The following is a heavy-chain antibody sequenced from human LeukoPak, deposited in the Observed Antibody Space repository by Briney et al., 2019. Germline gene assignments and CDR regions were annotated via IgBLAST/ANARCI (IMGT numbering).Heavy chain of an antibody. CDR3: ATETDGIAAAGFDY. CDR1: GYTLTELS. V-gene: IGHV1-24*01. Sequence: RASVKVPCKVSGYTLTELSMHWVRQAPGKGLEWMGGFDPEDGETIYAQKFQGRVTMTEDTSTDTAYMELSSLRSEDTAVYYCATETDGIAAAGFDYWGQGTLVTVSS. D-gene: IGHD6-13*01. CDR2: FDPEDGET. J-gene: IGHJ4*02.